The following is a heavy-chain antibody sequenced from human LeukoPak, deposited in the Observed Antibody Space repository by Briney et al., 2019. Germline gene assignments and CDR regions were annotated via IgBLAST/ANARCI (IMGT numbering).Heavy chain of an antibody. CDR3: ARDWNYGGNSDTFDI. J-gene: IGHJ3*02. CDR2: ISAYNGNT. V-gene: IGHV1-18*01. D-gene: IGHD4-23*01. CDR1: GYTFTTYG. Sequence: ASVTVSCKASGYTFTTYGISWVRQAPGQGLEWMGLISAYNGNTNYAQKLQGRVTMTTDTSTSTAYMELRSLRSDGTAVYYCARDWNYGGNSDTFDIWGQGTMVTVSS.